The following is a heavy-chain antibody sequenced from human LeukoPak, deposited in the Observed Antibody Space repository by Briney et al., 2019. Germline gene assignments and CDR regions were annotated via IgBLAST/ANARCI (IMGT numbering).Heavy chain of an antibody. CDR2: INQDGSEK. D-gene: IGHD1-26*01. V-gene: IGHV3-7*01. CDR1: GFTFDDYW. Sequence: SGGSLRLSCGASGFTFDDYWMSWVRQAPGQGLEWVANINQDGSEKYYLDSAKGRFTISRDNAENSLYLQMNSLRDEDTAVYYCARDPYSGGYGPYYYYYMDVWGKGTTVTISS. CDR3: ARDPYSGGYGPYYYYYMDV. J-gene: IGHJ6*03.